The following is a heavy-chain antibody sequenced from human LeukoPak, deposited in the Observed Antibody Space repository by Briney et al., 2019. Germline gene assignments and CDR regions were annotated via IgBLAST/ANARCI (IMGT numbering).Heavy chain of an antibody. CDR3: ARTALTAKYYYYYYGMDV. V-gene: IGHV4-34*01. Sequence: GSLRLSCAASGFTFSSYSMNWVRQPPGKGLEWIGEINHSGSTNYNPSLKSRVTISVDTSKNQFSLKLSSVTAADTAVYYCARTALTAKYYYYYYGMDVWGQGTTVTVSS. J-gene: IGHJ6*02. CDR2: INHSGST. CDR1: GFTFSSYS. D-gene: IGHD5-18*01.